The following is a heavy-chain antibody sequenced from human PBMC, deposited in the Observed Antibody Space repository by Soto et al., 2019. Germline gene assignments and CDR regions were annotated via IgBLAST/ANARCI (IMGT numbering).Heavy chain of an antibody. J-gene: IGHJ4*02. CDR1: GGSISSYY. CDR2: IYYSGST. CDR3: ARRHYYDSSGYYYVVLDY. Sequence: PSETLSLTCTVSGGSISSYYWSWIRQPPGKGLEWIGYIYYSGSTNYNPSLKSRVTISVDTSKNQFSLKLSSVTAADTAVYYCARRHYYDSSGYYYVVLDYWGQGTLVTVSS. D-gene: IGHD3-22*01. V-gene: IGHV4-59*01.